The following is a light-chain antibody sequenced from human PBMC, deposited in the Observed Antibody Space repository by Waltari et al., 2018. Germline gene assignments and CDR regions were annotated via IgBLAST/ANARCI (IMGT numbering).Light chain of an antibody. CDR2: GAS. CDR3: QHYNNLPLT. J-gene: IGKJ4*01. Sequence: EIVMTQSPATLSVSPGERATLSCRASESVSSKLAWYQQRAGQAPRLLIYGASTRATGIPARFSGSGSGTEFTLTISSLQSEDFAVYFCQHYNNLPLTFGGGTK. CDR1: ESVSSK. V-gene: IGKV3-15*01.